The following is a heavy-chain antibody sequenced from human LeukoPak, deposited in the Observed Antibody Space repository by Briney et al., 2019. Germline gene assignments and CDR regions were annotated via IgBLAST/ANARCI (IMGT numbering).Heavy chain of an antibody. J-gene: IGHJ4*02. CDR1: GFTFSSYW. V-gene: IGHV3-74*01. CDR2: INSDWSSI. Sequence: GGSLRLSCAASGFTFSSYWMHWVRQAPGKGLGWGSRINSDWSSISYADSVKGRFTISRDNAKNTLYLQMNSLRAEDTAVYYCARDAGREFDYWGQGTLVTVSS. CDR3: ARDAGREFDY. D-gene: IGHD1-26*01.